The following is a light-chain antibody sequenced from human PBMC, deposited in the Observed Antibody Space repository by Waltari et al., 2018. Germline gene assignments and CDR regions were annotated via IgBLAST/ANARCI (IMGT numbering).Light chain of an antibody. CDR1: SSDVGGYNY. CDR3: SSYIDSSTLWV. V-gene: IGLV2-14*01. J-gene: IGLJ3*02. CDR2: EVS. Sequence: QSALTQPASVSGSPGQSITISCTGTSSDVGGYNYVSWYQQHPGKAPKAMIFEVSNRPSGIPNRFSGYKSGNTASLTISGLQAEDEADYYCSSYIDSSTLWVFGGGTKLTVL.